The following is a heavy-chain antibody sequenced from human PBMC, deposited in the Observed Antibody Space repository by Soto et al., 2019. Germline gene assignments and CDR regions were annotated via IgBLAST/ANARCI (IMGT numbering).Heavy chain of an antibody. CDR2: IYYSGST. CDR3: ARESRDGFNSPFDS. D-gene: IGHD5-12*01. CDR1: GGSISSGAYY. V-gene: IGHV4-31*03. J-gene: IGHJ4*02. Sequence: QVQLQESGPGLVKPSQTLSLTCTVSGGSISSGAYYWSWIRQHPGKGLEWIGYIYYSGSTSYNPSLNSRVNISVDTSKNQFALKLSSMTAADTAVYYCARESRDGFNSPFDSWGQGTLVTVSS.